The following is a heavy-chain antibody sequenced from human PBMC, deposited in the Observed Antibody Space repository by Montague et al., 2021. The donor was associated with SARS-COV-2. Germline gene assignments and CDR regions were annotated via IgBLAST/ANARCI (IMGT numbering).Heavy chain of an antibody. D-gene: IGHD3-16*01. CDR1: GGSINSGNYY. CDR3: ARDLGGAYYFDY. J-gene: IGHJ4*02. V-gene: IGHV4-61*02. Sequence: TLSLTCTVSGGSINSGNYYWSWIRQPAGKGLEWIGRIYTSGSTNYNLSLQSRVTISVATSKNQFSLKLNSVTAADTAVYYCARDLGGAYYFDYWGQGTLVTVSS. CDR2: IYTSGST.